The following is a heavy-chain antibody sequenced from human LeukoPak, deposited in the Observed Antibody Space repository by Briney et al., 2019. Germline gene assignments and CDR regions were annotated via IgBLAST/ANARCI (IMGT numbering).Heavy chain of an antibody. V-gene: IGHV1-18*01. D-gene: IGHD3-10*01. Sequence: ATVKVSCKASGYTFTSYGISWVRQAPGQGLEWMGWISAYNGNTNYAQKLQGRVTMTTDTSTSTAYMELRSLRSDDTAVYYCAGSHNYYGSGSYYNEIDYWGQGTLVTVSS. CDR3: AGSHNYYGSGSYYNEIDY. CDR1: GYTFTSYG. J-gene: IGHJ4*02. CDR2: ISAYNGNT.